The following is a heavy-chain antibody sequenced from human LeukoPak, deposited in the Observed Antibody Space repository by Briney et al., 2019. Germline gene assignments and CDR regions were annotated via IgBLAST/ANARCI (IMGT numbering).Heavy chain of an antibody. CDR2: IIPIFGTA. D-gene: IGHD6-6*01. CDR1: GGTFSSYA. J-gene: IGHJ4*02. V-gene: IGHV1-69*05. Sequence: EASVKVSCKASGGTFSSYAISWVRQAPGQGLEWMGGIIPIFGTANYAQKFQGRVTITTDESTSTAYMELSSLRSEDTAVYYCARGDSSSAYYFDYWGQGTLVTVSS. CDR3: ARGDSSSAYYFDY.